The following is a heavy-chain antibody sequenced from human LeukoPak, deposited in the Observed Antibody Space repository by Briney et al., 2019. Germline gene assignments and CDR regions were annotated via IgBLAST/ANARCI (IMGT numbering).Heavy chain of an antibody. CDR3: ARRYCSSTSCPGHAFDI. J-gene: IGHJ3*02. V-gene: IGHV3-11*01. Sequence: GGSLRLSCAASGFTFSDYYMSWIRQTPGKGLEWVSYISSSGSTIYYADSVKGRFTISRDNAKNSLYLQMNSLRAEDTAVYYCARRYCSSTSCPGHAFDIWGQGTMVTVSS. CDR1: GFTFSDYY. CDR2: ISSSGSTI. D-gene: IGHD2-2*01.